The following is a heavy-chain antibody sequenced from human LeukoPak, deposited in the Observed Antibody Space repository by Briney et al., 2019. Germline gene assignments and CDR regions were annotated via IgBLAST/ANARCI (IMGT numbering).Heavy chain of an antibody. J-gene: IGHJ6*02. CDR2: IWYDGSNK. CDR3: AGGGVYDHYYYGMDV. V-gene: IGHV3-33*01. Sequence: GGSLRLSCAASGFTFSSYGMHWVRQAPGKGLEWVAVIWYDGSNKYYADSVKGRFTISRDNSKNTLYLQMNSLRAEDTAVYYCAGGGVYDHYYYGMDVWGQGTTVTVSS. CDR1: GFTFSSYG. D-gene: IGHD2-8*01.